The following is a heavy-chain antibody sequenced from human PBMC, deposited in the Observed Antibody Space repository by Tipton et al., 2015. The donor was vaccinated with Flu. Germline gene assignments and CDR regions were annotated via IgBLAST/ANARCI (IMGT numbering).Heavy chain of an antibody. CDR3: ARYTSSWDPPRD. D-gene: IGHD6-13*01. CDR1: GGSISSSSYY. CDR2: IYYSGST. J-gene: IGHJ1*01. V-gene: IGHV4-39*07. Sequence: TLSLTCTVSGGSISSSSYYWGWIRQPPGKGLEWIGSIYYSGSTYYNPSLKSRVTISVDTSKNQFSLKLSSETAADTAVYYCARYTSSWDPPRDWGQGTLVTVSS.